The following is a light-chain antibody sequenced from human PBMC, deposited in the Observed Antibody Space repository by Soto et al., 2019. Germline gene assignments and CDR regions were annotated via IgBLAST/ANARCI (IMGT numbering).Light chain of an antibody. J-gene: IGLJ3*02. CDR3: CSYAGSYNLEV. CDR1: SRDVGGYDF. V-gene: IGLV2-11*01. Sequence: QSALTQPRSVSGSPGQSVTISCTGTSRDVGGYDFVSWYQKHPGKAPKIMIYDVTKRPSGVPDRFSGSKSGSSASLTISGLQAEDEADYYCCSYAGSYNLEVFGGGTKVTVL. CDR2: DVT.